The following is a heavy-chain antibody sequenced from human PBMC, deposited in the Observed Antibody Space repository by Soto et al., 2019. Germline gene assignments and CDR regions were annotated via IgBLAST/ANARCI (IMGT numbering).Heavy chain of an antibody. V-gene: IGHV3-33*01. CDR3: ARSSSGPHGVDY. J-gene: IGHJ4*02. CDR1: GFTLSTYG. D-gene: IGHD3-22*01. Sequence: GGSLRLSGAASGFTLSTYGVHWVRQAPGKGLEWVAVVWSDGSKELYAESVKDRFTIFRDNSQNTVYLQMNSLRAEDTAVYYCARSSSGPHGVDYWGQGTMVTVSS. CDR2: VWSDGSKE.